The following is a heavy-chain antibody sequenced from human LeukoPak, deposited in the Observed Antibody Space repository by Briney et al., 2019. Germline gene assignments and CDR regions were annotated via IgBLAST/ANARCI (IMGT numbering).Heavy chain of an antibody. CDR1: GFTFSSYG. J-gene: IGHJ4*02. V-gene: IGHV3-30*03. CDR2: ISYDGSNK. CDR3: GRVISFGDPADY. Sequence: GGSLRLSCAASGFTFSSYGTHWVRQAPGKGLEWVAVISYDGSNKYYADSVKGRFTISRDNSKNTLYLQMNSLRAEDTAVYYWGRVISFGDPADYWGQGTLVTVSS. D-gene: IGHD3-10*01.